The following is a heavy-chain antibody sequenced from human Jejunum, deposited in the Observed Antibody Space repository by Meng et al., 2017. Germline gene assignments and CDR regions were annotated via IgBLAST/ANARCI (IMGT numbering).Heavy chain of an antibody. CDR1: GFPFRVYA. CDR3: AKDRQSHNGVWDAFDV. D-gene: IGHD2-8*01. V-gene: IGHV3-23*01. Sequence: GESLKISCAASGFPFRVYAMTWVRQAPGKGLEWVSTIGGAEETFYADSVKGHFTISRDNSKNTLFLQLNSLRAEDTAVYYCAKDRQSHNGVWDAFDVWGQGTLVTVSS. CDR2: IGGAEET. J-gene: IGHJ3*01.